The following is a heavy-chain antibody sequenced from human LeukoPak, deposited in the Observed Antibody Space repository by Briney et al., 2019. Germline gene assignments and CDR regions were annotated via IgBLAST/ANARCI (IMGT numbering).Heavy chain of an antibody. CDR3: VYWRYDFWSGYYTD. CDR2: INPSGGST. J-gene: IGHJ4*02. Sequence: ASVKVSCKASGYTFTSYYMHWVRQAPGQGLEWMGIINPSGGSTSYAQKFQGRVTMTRDTSISTAYMELSRLRSDDTAVYYCVYWRYDFWSGYYTDWGQGTLVTVSS. D-gene: IGHD3-3*01. V-gene: IGHV1-46*01. CDR1: GYTFTSYY.